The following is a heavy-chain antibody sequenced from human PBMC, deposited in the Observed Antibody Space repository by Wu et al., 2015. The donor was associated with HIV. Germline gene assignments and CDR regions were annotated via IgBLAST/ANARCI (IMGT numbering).Heavy chain of an antibody. CDR3: ARLGPFLQSGFGDSSGYTDVNDY. V-gene: IGHV1-69*13. D-gene: IGHD3-22*01. CDR2: IIPIFGTA. Sequence: QVQLVQSGAEVKKPGSSVKVSCKASGGTFSSYAISWVRQAPGQGLEWMGRIIPIFGTANYAQKFQGRVTITADESTSTAYMELSSLRSEDTAVYYCARLGPFLQSGFGDSSGYTDVNDYWGQGTLVTVSS. CDR1: GGTFSSYA. J-gene: IGHJ4*02.